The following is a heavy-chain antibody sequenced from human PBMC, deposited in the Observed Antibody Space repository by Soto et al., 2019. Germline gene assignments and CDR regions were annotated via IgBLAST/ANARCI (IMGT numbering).Heavy chain of an antibody. Sequence: KPSETLSLTCTVSGGSISSYYWSWIRQPPGKGLEWIGYIYYSGSTNYNPSLKSRVTISVDTSKNQFSLKLSSVTAADTAVYYCARDIKSTSSPINWFDPWGQGTLVTVSS. V-gene: IGHV4-59*01. CDR3: ARDIKSTSSPINWFDP. CDR2: IYYSGST. CDR1: GGSISSYY. D-gene: IGHD2-2*01. J-gene: IGHJ5*02.